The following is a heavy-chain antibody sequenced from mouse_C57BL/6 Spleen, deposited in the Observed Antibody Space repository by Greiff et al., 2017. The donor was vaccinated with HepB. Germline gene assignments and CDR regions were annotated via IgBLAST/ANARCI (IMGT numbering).Heavy chain of an antibody. Sequence: VQLQQPGAELVQPGASVKLSCKASGYTFTSYCMHWVKQRPGQGLEWIGVIDPSDSYTNYNQKFKGKATLTVDTSSSTAYMQLSSLTSEDAAVYYCASGYSSYAMDYWGQGTSVTVSS. CDR3: ASGYSSYAMDY. J-gene: IGHJ4*01. CDR2: IDPSDSYT. CDR1: GYTFTSYC. V-gene: IGHV1-59*01. D-gene: IGHD2-5*01.